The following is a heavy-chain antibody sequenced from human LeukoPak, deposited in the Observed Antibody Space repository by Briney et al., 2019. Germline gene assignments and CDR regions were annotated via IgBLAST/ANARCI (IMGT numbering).Heavy chain of an antibody. CDR2: LTPSSDNT. J-gene: IGHJ4*02. CDR3: ARAYSSSWYYFDY. CDR1: GYSFADYD. Sequence: ASVRVSRRASGYSFADYDINWVRQAPGQGLEWMGWLTPSSDNTGYSQKFQGRVTITRNSSISTAYLELSSLRSEDTAVYYCARAYSSSWYYFDYWGQGTLLTVSS. D-gene: IGHD6-13*01. V-gene: IGHV1-8*03.